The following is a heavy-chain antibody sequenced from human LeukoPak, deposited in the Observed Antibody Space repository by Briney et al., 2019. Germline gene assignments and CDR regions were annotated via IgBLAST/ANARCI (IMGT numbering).Heavy chain of an antibody. CDR2: IYSSGNT. CDR1: GGSISNYY. D-gene: IGHD2-2*02. V-gene: IGHV4-59*08. J-gene: IGHJ4*02. Sequence: SETLSLTCTVSGGSISNYYWTWIRQPPGKGLEWIGYIYSSGNTNYNPSLNSRVTIPLDTSKNQFSLMLRSLTAADTAVYYCARRYTASPGERFDYWGQGTLVTASS. CDR3: ARRYTASPGERFDY.